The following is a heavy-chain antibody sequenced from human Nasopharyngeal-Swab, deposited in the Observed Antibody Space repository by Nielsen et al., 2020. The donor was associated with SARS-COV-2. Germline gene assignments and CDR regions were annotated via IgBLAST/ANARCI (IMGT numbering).Heavy chain of an antibody. CDR2: INHSGST. CDR1: GGSISSYY. V-gene: IGHV4-34*01. D-gene: IGHD3-3*01. CDR3: ARAPYDFWSGHFHFDY. Sequence: SETLSLTCSVSGGSISSYYWSGIRQPPGKGLEWIGEINHSGSTNYNPSLKGRVTISVDTSKNQFSLKLSSVTAADTAVYYCARAPYDFWSGHFHFDYWGQGTLVTVSS. J-gene: IGHJ4*02.